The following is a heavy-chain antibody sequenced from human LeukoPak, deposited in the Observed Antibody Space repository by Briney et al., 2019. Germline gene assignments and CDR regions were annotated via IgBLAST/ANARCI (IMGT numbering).Heavy chain of an antibody. V-gene: IGHV3-43*02. Sequence: PGGSLRLSCAASGFSFDDYAMHWVRQAPGKGLGWVSLISGDGGSTYYADSVKGRFTISRDNSKNSLYLQMNSLRTEDTALYYCAKEAESGGGVDYWGQGTLVTVSS. CDR3: AKEAESGGGVDY. CDR2: ISGDGGST. CDR1: GFSFDDYA. J-gene: IGHJ4*02. D-gene: IGHD2-15*01.